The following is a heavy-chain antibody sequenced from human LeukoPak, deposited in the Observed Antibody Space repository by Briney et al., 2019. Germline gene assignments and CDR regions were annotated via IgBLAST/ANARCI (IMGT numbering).Heavy chain of an antibody. J-gene: IGHJ4*02. CDR2: IKQDGSEK. Sequence: PGGSLRLSCAASGFTFSSYLMSWVRQAPGKGLEWVANIKQDGSEKYYVDSVKGRFTISRDNAKNSLYLQMNSLRAEDTAVYYCARTVAPDYWGQGTLVTVSS. CDR3: ARTVAPDY. CDR1: GFTFSSYL. D-gene: IGHD6-19*01. V-gene: IGHV3-7*01.